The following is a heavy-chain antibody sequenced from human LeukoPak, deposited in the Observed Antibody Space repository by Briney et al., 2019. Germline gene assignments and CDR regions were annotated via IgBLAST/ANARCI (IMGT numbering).Heavy chain of an antibody. Sequence: GGSLRLSCAASGFTFSSYAMSWVRQAPGKGLEWVSAISGSGGSTYYADSVKGRFTISRDNSKNTLYLQMNSLRAEDTAVYYCAKAREMATIIPRFIDYWGQGTLVTVSS. V-gene: IGHV3-23*01. J-gene: IGHJ4*02. CDR2: ISGSGGST. D-gene: IGHD5-24*01. CDR3: AKAREMATIIPRFIDY. CDR1: GFTFSSYA.